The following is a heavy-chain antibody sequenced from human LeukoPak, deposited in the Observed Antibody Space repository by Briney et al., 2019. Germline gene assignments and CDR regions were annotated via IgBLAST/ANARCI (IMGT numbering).Heavy chain of an antibody. CDR2: ISGRGDTT. J-gene: IGHJ4*02. CDR3: AKEGFDS. Sequence: GGSLRLSCAVSGFTFSTYGMTWVRQGPGKGLEWLSAISGRGDTTYYADSVKGRFTISRDNTKNTLFLQMHSLRPEDTAVYYCAKEGFDSWGQGTLVTVSS. CDR1: GFTFSTYG. V-gene: IGHV3-23*01.